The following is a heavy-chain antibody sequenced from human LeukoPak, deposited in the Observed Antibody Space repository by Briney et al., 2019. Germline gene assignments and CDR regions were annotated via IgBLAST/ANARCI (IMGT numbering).Heavy chain of an antibody. CDR1: GFSFNFYW. D-gene: IGHD2-15*01. Sequence: GGSLRLSCAASGFSFNFYWMTWVRQTPGRGLEWVANINPAGSDTYYVDPVKGRFTISRDNAKNLVYLQMNSLRAEDTAVYSCVRFGYVAAVDLWGQGTLVTV. J-gene: IGHJ4*02. CDR3: VRFGYVAAVDL. V-gene: IGHV3-7*01. CDR2: INPAGSDT.